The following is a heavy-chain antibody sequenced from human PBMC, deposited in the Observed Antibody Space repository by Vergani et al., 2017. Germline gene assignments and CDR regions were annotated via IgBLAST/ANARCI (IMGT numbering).Heavy chain of an antibody. CDR2: IYYSGSP. D-gene: IGHD5-24*01. J-gene: IGHJ2*01. CDR1: GGSISSSSYY. CDR3: ARDPRDGYNYWYFDL. Sequence: QLQLQESGPGLVKPSETLSLTCTVSGGSISSSSYYWGWIRQPPGKGLEWIGSIYYSGSPYYNPSLKSRVTISVDTSKNQFSLKLSSVTAADTAVYYCARDPRDGYNYWYFDLWGRGTLVTVSS. V-gene: IGHV4-39*07.